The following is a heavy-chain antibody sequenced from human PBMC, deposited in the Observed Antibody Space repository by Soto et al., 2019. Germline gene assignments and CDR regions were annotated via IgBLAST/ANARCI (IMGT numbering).Heavy chain of an antibody. CDR1: GFTFDDYA. CDR3: AKGVGWSGSRGGYYFDY. Sequence: EVQLVESGGGLVQPGRSLRLSCAASGFTFDDYAMHWVRQAPGKGLEWVSGISWNSGSIGYADSVKGRFTISRDNAKNSLYLQMNSLRAEDTALYYCAKGVGWSGSRGGYYFDYWGQGTLVTVSS. J-gene: IGHJ4*02. CDR2: ISWNSGSI. V-gene: IGHV3-9*01. D-gene: IGHD1-26*01.